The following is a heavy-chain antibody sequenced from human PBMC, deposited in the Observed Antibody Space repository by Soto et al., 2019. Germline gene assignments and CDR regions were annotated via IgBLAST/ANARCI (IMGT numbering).Heavy chain of an antibody. J-gene: IGHJ5*02. CDR3: ARWRYSYGTRFDP. Sequence: SVKVSCKASGGTFSSYAISWVRQAPGQGLEWMGGIIPIFGTANYAQKFQGRVTITADESTSTAYMELSSLRSEDTAVYYCARWRYSYGTRFDPWGQGTLVTVSS. D-gene: IGHD5-18*01. V-gene: IGHV1-69*13. CDR1: GGTFSSYA. CDR2: IIPIFGTA.